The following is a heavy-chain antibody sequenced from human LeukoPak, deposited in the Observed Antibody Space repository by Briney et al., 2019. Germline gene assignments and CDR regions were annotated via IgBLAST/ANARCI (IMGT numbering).Heavy chain of an antibody. V-gene: IGHV3-23*01. CDR1: GFSISDNF. Sequence: PGGSLRLSCAVSGFSISDNFMSWVRQAPGKGLEWVSLISAKGDYTSYGDSVKGRFTISRDNSKNTLYLQMNSLRVEDTAIYYCAKQRGSGAGYDHFDYWGQGTLVTVSS. CDR3: AKQRGSGAGYDHFDY. D-gene: IGHD3-16*01. J-gene: IGHJ4*02. CDR2: ISAKGDYT.